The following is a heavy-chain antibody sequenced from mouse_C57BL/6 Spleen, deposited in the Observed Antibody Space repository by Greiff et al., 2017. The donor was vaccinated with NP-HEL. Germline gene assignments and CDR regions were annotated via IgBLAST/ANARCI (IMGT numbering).Heavy chain of an antibody. CDR2: ISSGGSYT. V-gene: IGHV5-6*01. Sequence: EVMLVESGGDLVKPGGSLKLSCAASGFTFSSYGMSWVRQTPDKRLEWVATISSGGSYTYYPDSVKGRFTISRDNAKNTLYLQMSSLKSEDTAMYYCARRRLRLYAMDYWGQGTSVTVSS. CDR3: ARRRLRLYAMDY. CDR1: GFTFSSYG. J-gene: IGHJ4*01. D-gene: IGHD2-4*01.